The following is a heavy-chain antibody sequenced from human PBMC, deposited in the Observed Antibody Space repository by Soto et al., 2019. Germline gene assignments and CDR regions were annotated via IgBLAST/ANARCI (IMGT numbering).Heavy chain of an antibody. Sequence: QVQLVQSGAEVKKPGSSVKVSCKASGGTFSSYAISWVRQAPGQGLEWMGGIIPIFGTANYAQKFQGRVTITADESTSTAYMELSSLRSEDTAVYYCARARIEGVVLVPAASDNWFDPWGQGTLVTVSS. J-gene: IGHJ5*02. D-gene: IGHD2-2*01. CDR3: ARARIEGVVLVPAASDNWFDP. CDR1: GGTFSSYA. CDR2: IIPIFGTA. V-gene: IGHV1-69*12.